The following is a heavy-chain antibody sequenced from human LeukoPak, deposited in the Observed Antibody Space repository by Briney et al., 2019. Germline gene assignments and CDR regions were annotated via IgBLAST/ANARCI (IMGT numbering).Heavy chain of an antibody. CDR1: GFTFSSYG. CDR3: AKEIAAAGTGYYYYGMDV. Sequence: GGSLRLSCAASGFTFSSYGMHWVRQAPGKGLEWVAVISYDGSNKYYADSVKGRFTISRDNSKNTLYLQMNSLRAEDTAVYYCAKEIAAAGTGYYYYGMDVWGQGTTVTVSS. CDR2: ISYDGSNK. J-gene: IGHJ6*02. V-gene: IGHV3-30*18. D-gene: IGHD6-13*01.